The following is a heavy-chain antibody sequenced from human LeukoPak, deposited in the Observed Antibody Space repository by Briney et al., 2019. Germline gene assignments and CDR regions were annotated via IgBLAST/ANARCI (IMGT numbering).Heavy chain of an antibody. CDR2: ISYDGGSK. D-gene: IGHD5-18*01. Sequence: GGSLRLSCAASGFTFSSYGMHWVRQAPGRGLEWVSVISYDGGSKYYADSVKGRFTISRDNSKNTLYLEMNSLRGEDTAMYYCARPQGGRQLWLHFDYWGQGTQVTVSS. J-gene: IGHJ4*02. CDR3: ARPQGGRQLWLHFDY. CDR1: GFTFSSYG. V-gene: IGHV3-30*03.